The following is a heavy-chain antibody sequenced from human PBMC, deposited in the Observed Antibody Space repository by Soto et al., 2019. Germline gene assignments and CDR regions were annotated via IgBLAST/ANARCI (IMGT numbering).Heavy chain of an antibody. Sequence: SVKVSCKASGGTFSSYAISWVRQAPGQGLEWMGGIIPIFGTANYAQKFQGRVTITADESTSTAYMELSSLKSEDTAVYYCASAITGTTIFRFDPWGQGTLVTVSS. CDR2: IIPIFGTA. V-gene: IGHV1-69*13. J-gene: IGHJ5*02. D-gene: IGHD1-7*01. CDR3: ASAITGTTIFRFDP. CDR1: GGTFSSYA.